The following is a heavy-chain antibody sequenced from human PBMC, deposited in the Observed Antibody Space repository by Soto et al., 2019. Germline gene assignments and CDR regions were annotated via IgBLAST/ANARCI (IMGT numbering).Heavy chain of an antibody. CDR1: GYSFSDYW. CDR3: GGRSSTTFSGSSYDF. D-gene: IGHD1-26*01. V-gene: IGHV5-51*01. J-gene: IGHJ4*02. Sequence: GESLKISCKGSGYSFSDYWIDWVRQIPGKGLEWMGIIHPGDSDSRYSPSFQGQVTISADNSISTAYLQWSSLKASDTAIYYCGGRSSTTFSGSSYDFWGQGTLVTVSS. CDR2: IHPGDSDS.